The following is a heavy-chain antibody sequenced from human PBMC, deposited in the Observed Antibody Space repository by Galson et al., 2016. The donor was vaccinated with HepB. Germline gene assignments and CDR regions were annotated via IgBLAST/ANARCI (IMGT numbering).Heavy chain of an antibody. Sequence: SLRLSCAASGFTFSNYDMHWVRQGTGKGLEWVSATKTAGDTFYADSVRGRFTISRENASNYLYLQMNSLRDDDTAVYYYASLEIETSTDAFDIWGQGTLVTVSS. CDR2: TKTAGDT. CDR1: GFTFSNYD. D-gene: IGHD5-24*01. V-gene: IGHV3-13*01. CDR3: ASLEIETSTDAFDI. J-gene: IGHJ3*02.